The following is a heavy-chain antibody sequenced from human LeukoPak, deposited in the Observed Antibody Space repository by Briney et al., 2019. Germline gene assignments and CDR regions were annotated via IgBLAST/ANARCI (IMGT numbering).Heavy chain of an antibody. CDR1: GFTFSTYG. CDR3: AKEYGDFRGFDY. Sequence: GGSLRLSCSASGFTFSTYGMHWVRQAPGKGLEWVVVISQDGRGKHYADSVKGRFTISRDNSKTTLYLQMDNLRSEDTAVYYCAKEYGDFRGFDYWGQGTLVTVSS. D-gene: IGHD4-17*01. V-gene: IGHV3-30*18. J-gene: IGHJ4*02. CDR2: ISQDGRGK.